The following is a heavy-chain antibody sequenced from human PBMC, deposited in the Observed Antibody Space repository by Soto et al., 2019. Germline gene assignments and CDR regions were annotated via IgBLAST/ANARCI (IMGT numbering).Heavy chain of an antibody. J-gene: IGHJ4*02. CDR3: ARDRSSGRYLYQDLDY. Sequence: QVQLVESGGGVVQPGRSLRLSCAASGFMFSNYAMHWVRQAPGKGLEWVAVMSYDGSNKYYADSVKGRFTISRDNSETTLYLQMNSLRAEDTAVYYCARDRSSGRYLYQDLDYWGQGTLVTVSS. CDR2: MSYDGSNK. D-gene: IGHD1-26*01. V-gene: IGHV3-30-3*01. CDR1: GFMFSNYA.